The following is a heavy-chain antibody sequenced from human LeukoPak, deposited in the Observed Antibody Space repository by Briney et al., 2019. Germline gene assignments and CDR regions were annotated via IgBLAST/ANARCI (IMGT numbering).Heavy chain of an antibody. CDR1: GGSISSSSYY. CDR3: ARRFVTGSWYTHELENNWFDP. V-gene: IGHV4-39*01. Sequence: SETLSLTCTVSGGSISSSSYYWGWIRQPPGKGLEWIGSIYYSGSTYYNPSLKSRVTISVDTSKNQFSLKLSSVTAADTAVYYCARRFVTGSWYTHELENNWFDPWGQGTLVTVSS. J-gene: IGHJ5*02. CDR2: IYYSGST. D-gene: IGHD6-13*01.